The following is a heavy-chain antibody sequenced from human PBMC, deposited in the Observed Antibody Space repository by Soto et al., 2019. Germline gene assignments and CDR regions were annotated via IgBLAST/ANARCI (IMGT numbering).Heavy chain of an antibody. Sequence: QVQLVESGGGVVQPGRSLRLSCEVSGFTIGHYAMHWVRQAPGKGLEWVALVSFDGNKKYYADSVKGRFTISRDISKNTLSLEMNSLTSEDTALYYCENLYVWGSDLDHGGQGTLVTVSS. V-gene: IGHV3-30*18. CDR2: VSFDGNKK. CDR1: GFTIGHYA. CDR3: ENLYVWGSDLDH. J-gene: IGHJ4*02. D-gene: IGHD3-16*01.